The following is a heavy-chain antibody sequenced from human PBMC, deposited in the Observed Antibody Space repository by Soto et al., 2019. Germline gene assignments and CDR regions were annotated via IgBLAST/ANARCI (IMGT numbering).Heavy chain of an antibody. CDR1: GGSISSGGYY. CDR2: IYYSGST. CDR3: ARGIAAAGDYYYYYMDV. J-gene: IGHJ6*03. D-gene: IGHD6-13*01. V-gene: IGHV4-31*03. Sequence: QVQLQESGPGLVKPAQTLSLTCTVSGGSISSGGYYWSWIRQHPGKGLEWIGYIYYSGSTYYNPSLKSRVIISVDTSKNQFALELSSVTAADTAVYYCARGIAAAGDYYYYYMDVWGKGTTVTVSS.